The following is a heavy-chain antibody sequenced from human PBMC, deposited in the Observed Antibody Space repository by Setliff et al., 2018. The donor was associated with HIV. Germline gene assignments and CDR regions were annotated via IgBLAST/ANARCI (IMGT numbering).Heavy chain of an antibody. CDR3: ARVQYFNSGGYYTLLYYFDD. Sequence: PGGSLRLSCAASGVTFSSYSMNWVRQAPGKGLEWLSYISRNSDTIYYADSVKGRFTISRDNAENSLFLQMNSLRAEDTAVYYCARVQYFNSGGYYTLLYYFDDWGQGTLVTVSS. CDR2: ISRNSDTI. J-gene: IGHJ4*02. CDR1: GVTFSSYS. D-gene: IGHD3-22*01. V-gene: IGHV3-48*01.